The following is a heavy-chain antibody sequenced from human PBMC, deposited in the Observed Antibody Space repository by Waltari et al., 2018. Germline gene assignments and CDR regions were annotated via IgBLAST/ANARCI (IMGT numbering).Heavy chain of an antibody. J-gene: IGHJ4*02. CDR1: GGSFSGYY. CDR2: INHSGST. D-gene: IGHD5-18*01. Sequence: QVQLQPWGAGLLKPSETLSLTFAVHGGSFSGYYWCWIRQPPGKGLEWIGEINHSGSTNYNPSLKSRVTISVDTSKNQFSLKLSSVTAADTAVYYCARGWIQLPLGYWGQGTLVTVSS. CDR3: ARGWIQLPLGY. V-gene: IGHV4-34*01.